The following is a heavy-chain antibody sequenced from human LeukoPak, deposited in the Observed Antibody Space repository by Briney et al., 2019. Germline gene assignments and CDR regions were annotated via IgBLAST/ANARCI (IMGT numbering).Heavy chain of an antibody. CDR1: GFTFSSYA. J-gene: IGHJ4*02. CDR3: ATYRQVLLPFES. V-gene: IGHV3-23*01. CDR2: IFQGGGEI. D-gene: IGHD5-18*01. Sequence: GGSLRLSCAASGFTFSSYAMSWVRQSPGKKGLEWVSSIFQGGGEIHYADSVRGRFTISRDNSKSTLFLQMNSLRAEDTAIYYCATYRQVLLPFESWGQGTLVTVSS.